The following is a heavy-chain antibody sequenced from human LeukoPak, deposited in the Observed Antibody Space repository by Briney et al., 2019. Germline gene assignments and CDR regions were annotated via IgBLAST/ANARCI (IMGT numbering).Heavy chain of an antibody. CDR3: ARDLERWLQFNAFDI. CDR1: GFTFSVYE. Sequence: GGSLRLSCAASGFTFSVYEMNWVRQAPGKGLEWVSYISSSGSTMYYADPVKGRFTISRDNAKNSLYLQMNSLRAEDTALYYCARDLERWLQFNAFDIWGQGTMVTVSS. CDR2: ISSSGSTM. V-gene: IGHV3-48*03. J-gene: IGHJ3*02. D-gene: IGHD5-24*01.